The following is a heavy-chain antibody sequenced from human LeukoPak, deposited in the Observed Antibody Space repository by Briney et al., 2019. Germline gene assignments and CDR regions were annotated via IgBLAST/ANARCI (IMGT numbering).Heavy chain of an antibody. D-gene: IGHD2/OR15-2a*01. J-gene: IGHJ4*02. Sequence: PSETLSLTCAVYGGSFSGYYWSWIRQPPGKGLEWIGEINHSGSTNYNPSLKSRVTISVDTSKNQFSLKLSSVTAADTAVYYCARALYGRPFDYWGQGTLVTVSS. V-gene: IGHV4-34*01. CDR3: ARALYGRPFDY. CDR2: INHSGST. CDR1: GGSFSGYY.